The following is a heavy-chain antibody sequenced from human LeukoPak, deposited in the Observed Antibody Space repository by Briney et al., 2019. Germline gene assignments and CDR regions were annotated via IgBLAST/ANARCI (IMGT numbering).Heavy chain of an antibody. CDR3: ARGGSYLSAFDI. CDR1: GFTFSDYY. CDR2: VSSGSSTI. D-gene: IGHD1-26*01. V-gene: IGHV3-11*04. J-gene: IGHJ3*02. Sequence: GGSLRLSCAASGFTFSDYYMSWIRQAPGKALEWVSYVSSGSSTIYYADSVKGRFTVSRDNGKRSLYLHMNSLRAEDTAMYYCARGGSYLSAFDIWGQGTMVTVSS.